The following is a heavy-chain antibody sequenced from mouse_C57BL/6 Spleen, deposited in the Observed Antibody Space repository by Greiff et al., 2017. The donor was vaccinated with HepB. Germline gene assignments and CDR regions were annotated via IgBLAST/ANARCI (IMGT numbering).Heavy chain of an antibody. Sequence: EVKLQESGGGLVKPGGSLKLSCAASGFTFSSYAMSWVRQTPEKRLEWVATISDGGSYTYYPDNVKGRFTISRDNAKNNLYLQMSHLKSEDTAMYYCAREGGYGYDEKGFAYWGQGTLVTVSA. V-gene: IGHV5-4*01. CDR1: GFTFSSYA. CDR2: ISDGGSYT. CDR3: AREGGYGYDEKGFAY. D-gene: IGHD2-2*01. J-gene: IGHJ3*01.